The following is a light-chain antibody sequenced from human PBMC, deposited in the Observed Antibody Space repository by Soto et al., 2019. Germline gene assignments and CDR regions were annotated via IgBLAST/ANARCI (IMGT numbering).Light chain of an antibody. J-gene: IGKJ5*01. CDR3: QQSYRTPT. Sequence: DIQMTQSPSTLSASVGDRVTITCRASQSVGSWLAWYQQKPGKAPKLLVYAASTLESGVPSRFSGSGSGTEFTLTISSLQPDDFATYYCQQSYRTPTFGQGTRLEIK. V-gene: IGKV1-5*03. CDR1: QSVGSW. CDR2: AAS.